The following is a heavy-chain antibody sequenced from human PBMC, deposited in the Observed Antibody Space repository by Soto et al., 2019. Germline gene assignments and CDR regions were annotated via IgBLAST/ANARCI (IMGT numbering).Heavy chain of an antibody. CDR2: IYTSGST. V-gene: IGHV4-4*07. J-gene: IGHJ6*02. CDR1: GGSISSYY. CDR3: ARDYCSSTSCYRGYYYYGMDV. Sequence: SETLSLTCTVSGGSISSYYWSWIRQPAGKGLEWIGRIYTSGSTNYNPSLKSRVTMSVDTSKNQFSLKMSSVTAADTAVYYCARDYCSSTSCYRGYYYYGMDVWGQGTTVTVSS. D-gene: IGHD2-2*02.